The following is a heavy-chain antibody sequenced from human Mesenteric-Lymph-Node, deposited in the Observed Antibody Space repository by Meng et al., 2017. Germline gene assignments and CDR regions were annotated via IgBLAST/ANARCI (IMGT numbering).Heavy chain of an antibody. CDR1: GYTFTSYY. CDR3: ARAVREYCSGGSCYLPDTKNSNSPFDY. J-gene: IGHJ4*02. Sequence: ASVKVSCKASGYTFTSYYMHWVRQAPGQGLEWMGIINPSGGSTSYAQKFQGRVTMTRDTSTSTVYMKLSSLRSEDTAVYYCARAVREYCSGGSCYLPDTKNSNSPFDYWGQGTLVTVSS. V-gene: IGHV1-46*01. CDR2: INPSGGST. D-gene: IGHD2-15*01.